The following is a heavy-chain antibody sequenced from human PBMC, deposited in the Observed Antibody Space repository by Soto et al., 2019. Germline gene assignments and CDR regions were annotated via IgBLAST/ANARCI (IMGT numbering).Heavy chain of an antibody. J-gene: IGHJ3*02. CDR1: GLTFRSYA. CDR2: ISASGGST. CDR3: AKGGAFYYYDSSGYSYDI. Sequence: GGSLRLSCAASGLTFRSYAMSGVRQAPGKGLEWVSTISASGGSTDYADSVKGRFTISRDNSKSTLYLQMNSLRAEDTAVYYCAKGGAFYYYDSSGYSYDIWGQRTMVTVSS. D-gene: IGHD3-22*01. V-gene: IGHV3-23*01.